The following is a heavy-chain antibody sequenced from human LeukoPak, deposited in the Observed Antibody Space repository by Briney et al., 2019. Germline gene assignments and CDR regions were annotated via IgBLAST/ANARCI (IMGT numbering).Heavy chain of an antibody. V-gene: IGHV3-23*01. J-gene: IGHJ4*02. Sequence: LPGGSLRLSCATSGFPFETNAMSWVRQAPGKGLEWVAAIGNTETFYADSVTGRFTTSRDNSKNTVNLQKNRSRGEDTAIYYCAKDWRQFSRVFDCFDSWGQGTLVTVSS. CDR1: GFPFETNA. CDR2: IGNTET. CDR3: AKDWRQFSRVFDCFDS. D-gene: IGHD2-21*01.